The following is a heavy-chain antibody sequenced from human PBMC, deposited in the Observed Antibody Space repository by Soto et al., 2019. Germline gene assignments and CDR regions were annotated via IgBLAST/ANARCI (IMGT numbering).Heavy chain of an antibody. V-gene: IGHV1-18*01. D-gene: IGHD6-19*01. Sequence: GASVKVSCKASGYTFTSYGISWVRQAPGQGLEWMGWISAYNGNTNYAQKLQGRVTMTTDTSTSTAYMELRSLRSDDTAVYYCARGSSGWPHLKRFDYWGQGTLVTVSS. CDR3: ARGSSGWPHLKRFDY. CDR2: ISAYNGNT. J-gene: IGHJ4*02. CDR1: GYTFTSYG.